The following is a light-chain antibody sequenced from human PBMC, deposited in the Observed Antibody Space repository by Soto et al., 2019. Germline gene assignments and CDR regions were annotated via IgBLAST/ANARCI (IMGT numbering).Light chain of an antibody. CDR3: QQRYDWPPT. Sequence: EVVLTQSTATLSLSPGESATLSCRASESVGTYLAWYQQRPDQAPRLVIYDASTRATGIADRFSGSGSGTDFTLTISSLEPEDFAVYYCQQRYDWPPTFGQGTLLEVK. V-gene: IGKV3-11*01. J-gene: IGKJ5*01. CDR2: DAS. CDR1: ESVGTY.